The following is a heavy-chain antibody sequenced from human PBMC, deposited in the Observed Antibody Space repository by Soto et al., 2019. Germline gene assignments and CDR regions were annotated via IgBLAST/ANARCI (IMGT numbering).Heavy chain of an antibody. CDR3: ARVSGDYGDYGYYYYYMDV. J-gene: IGHJ6*03. CDR2: IYYSGST. Sequence: SETLSLTCTVSGGSMSSGGYYWSWIRQHPGKGLEWIGYIYYSGSTYYNPSLKSRVTISVDTSKNQFSLKLGSVTAADTAVYYCARVSGDYGDYGYYYYYMDVWGKGTTVTVSS. V-gene: IGHV4-31*03. D-gene: IGHD4-17*01. CDR1: GGSMSSGGYY.